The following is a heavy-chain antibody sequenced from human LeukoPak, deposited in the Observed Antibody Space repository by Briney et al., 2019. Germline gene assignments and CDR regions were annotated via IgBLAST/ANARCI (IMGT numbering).Heavy chain of an antibody. J-gene: IGHJ4*02. CDR3: AREYYYGSWFDY. CDR2: IIPILDIA. CDR1: GGTFSSYS. Sequence: ASVKVSCKASGGTFSSYSISWVRQAPGQGLEWMGRIIPILDIANYAQKFQGRVTITADQSTSTAYMDLSSLRSEDTAVYYCAREYYYGSWFDYWGQGTLVTVSS. D-gene: IGHD3-10*01. V-gene: IGHV1-69*04.